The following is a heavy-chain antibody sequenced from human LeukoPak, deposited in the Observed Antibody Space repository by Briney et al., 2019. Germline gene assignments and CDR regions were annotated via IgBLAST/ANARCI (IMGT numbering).Heavy chain of an antibody. CDR3: ASGARRTSCLDY. V-gene: IGHV3-53*01. CDR1: GFTVSSNY. Sequence: PGGSLRLSCAASGFTVSSNYMSWVRQAPGKGLEWVSVLYSGDGAYYADSVKGRFSISRDNSKNTLYLQMNSQRAEDTAVYYCASGARRTSCLDYWGQGTLVTVSS. CDR2: LYSGDGA. D-gene: IGHD2-2*01. J-gene: IGHJ4*02.